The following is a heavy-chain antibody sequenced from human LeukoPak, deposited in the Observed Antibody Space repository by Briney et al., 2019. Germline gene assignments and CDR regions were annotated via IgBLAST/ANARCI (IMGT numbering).Heavy chain of an antibody. CDR2: IWYDGSNK. CDR1: GFTFSSYG. J-gene: IGHJ3*02. D-gene: IGHD4-17*01. Sequence: GGSLRLSCAASGFTFSSYGMHWVRQAPGKGLEWVAVIWYDGSNKYYADSVKGRFTVSRDNSKDTVYLQMNSLRAEDTAVYYCARDPGDYVGNDAFDIWGQGTMVTVSS. V-gene: IGHV3-33*08. CDR3: ARDPGDYVGNDAFDI.